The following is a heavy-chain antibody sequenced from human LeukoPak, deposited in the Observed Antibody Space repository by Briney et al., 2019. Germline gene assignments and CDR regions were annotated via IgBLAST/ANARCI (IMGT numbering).Heavy chain of an antibody. D-gene: IGHD6-19*01. CDR2: ISSSSSTI. CDR1: GFTVSSNY. Sequence: GGSLRLSCAASGFTVSSNYMSWVRQAPGKGLEWVSYISSSSSTIYYADSVKGRFTISRDNAKNSLYLQMNSLRAEDTAVYYCARESGGWYSSGWYYFDYWGQGTLVTVSS. V-gene: IGHV3-48*04. CDR3: ARESGGWYSSGWYYFDY. J-gene: IGHJ4*02.